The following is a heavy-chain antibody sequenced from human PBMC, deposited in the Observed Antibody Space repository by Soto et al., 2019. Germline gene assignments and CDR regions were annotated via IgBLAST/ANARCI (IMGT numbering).Heavy chain of an antibody. Sequence: SGPTLVKPTQTLTLTCTFSGFSLSTSEVGVGWIRQPPGKALEWLAVIYWDDDKRYSPSLKSRLTITKDTSKNQVVLTMTNMDPVDTATYYCAHPTTSAVAGTLQFDYWGQGTLVTVSS. V-gene: IGHV2-5*02. CDR3: AHPTTSAVAGTLQFDY. J-gene: IGHJ4*02. CDR2: IYWDDDK. D-gene: IGHD6-19*01. CDR1: GFSLSTSEVG.